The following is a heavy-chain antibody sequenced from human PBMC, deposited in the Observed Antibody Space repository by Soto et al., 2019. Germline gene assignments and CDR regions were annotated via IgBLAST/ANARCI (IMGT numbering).Heavy chain of an antibody. Sequence: PGGSLRLSCAGSGFTFGSYAMSWVRQAPGKGLEWVSGISDSGASTYYTDSVKGRFTISRDNSKSTLYLEMNSLRAEDTAVYYCAKEYYYDSSPCDYWGQGTLVTVSS. CDR2: ISDSGAST. J-gene: IGHJ4*02. CDR3: AKEYYYDSSPCDY. V-gene: IGHV3-23*01. CDR1: GFTFGSYA. D-gene: IGHD3-22*01.